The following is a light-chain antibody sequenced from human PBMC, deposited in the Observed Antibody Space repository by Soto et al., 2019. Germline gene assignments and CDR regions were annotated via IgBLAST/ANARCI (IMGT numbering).Light chain of an antibody. CDR2: DVS. J-gene: IGKJ5*01. CDR1: QAVNSW. V-gene: IGKV1-12*01. Sequence: DNQLTQSPSSISASVGDRVTIICRASQAVNSWLAWFQQKPGMAPKLVIYDVSSLQSGVPSRFSGSGSGTEFTLTISSLQPEDFATYYCQQSNNHPISFGQGTRLEIK. CDR3: QQSNNHPIS.